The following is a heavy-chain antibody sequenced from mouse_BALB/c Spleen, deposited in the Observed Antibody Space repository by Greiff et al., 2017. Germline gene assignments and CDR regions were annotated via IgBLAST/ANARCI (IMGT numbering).Heavy chain of an antibody. CDR3: TRGVGRGAFDY. CDR2: IYPSDSYT. D-gene: IGHD1-3*01. V-gene: IGHV1-69*02. J-gene: IGHJ2*01. CDR1: GYTFTSYW. Sequence: VQLQQPGAELVRPGASVKLSCKASGYTFTSYWINWVKQRPGQGLEWIGNIYPSDSYTNYNQKFKDKATLTVDKSSSTAYMQLSSPTSEDSAVYYCTRGVGRGAFDYWGQGTTLTVSS.